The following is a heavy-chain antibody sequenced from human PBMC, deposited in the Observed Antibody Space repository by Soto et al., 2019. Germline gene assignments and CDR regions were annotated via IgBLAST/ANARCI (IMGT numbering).Heavy chain of an antibody. D-gene: IGHD2-2*02. Sequence: GGSLRLSCAASGFTFSSYEMNWVRQAPGKGLEWVSYISSSGSTIYYADSVKGRFTISRDNAKNSLYLQMNSLRAADTSVYYCARARRVGIVVLPAAIYFFDYWGQGTLVTVSS. CDR1: GFTFSSYE. CDR3: ARARRVGIVVLPAAIYFFDY. CDR2: ISSSGSTI. V-gene: IGHV3-48*03. J-gene: IGHJ4*02.